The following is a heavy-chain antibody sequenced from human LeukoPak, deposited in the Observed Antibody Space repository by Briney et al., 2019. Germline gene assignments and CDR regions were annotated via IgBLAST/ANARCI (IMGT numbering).Heavy chain of an antibody. Sequence: GEFLKICCKGCGYSFTNYRNGWGRQMPGKGLGLMGIIYPGDSDTRYSPSFQGQVTIAADKSISTAYLQWSSLKASDTAMYYCARHARDGRHWFDPWGQGTLVTVSS. CDR1: GYSFTNYR. CDR3: ARHARDGRHWFDP. V-gene: IGHV5-51*01. CDR2: IYPGDSDT. D-gene: IGHD5-24*01. J-gene: IGHJ5*02.